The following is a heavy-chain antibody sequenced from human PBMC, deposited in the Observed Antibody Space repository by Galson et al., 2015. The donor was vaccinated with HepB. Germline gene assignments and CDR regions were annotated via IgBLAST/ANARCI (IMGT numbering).Heavy chain of an antibody. CDR1: GFTFSSYS. CDR3: GRDVETKGGKTDY. J-gene: IGHJ4*02. V-gene: IGHV3-48*02. CDR2: INTNSKQT. D-gene: IGHD1-1*01. Sequence: SLRLSCAASGFTFSSYSMNWVRQAPGKGLEWISYINTNSKQTYHADSVKGRFTISRDNARNSLYLQMSSLRDEDTAVYYCGRDVETKGGKTDYWGQGTLVTVSS.